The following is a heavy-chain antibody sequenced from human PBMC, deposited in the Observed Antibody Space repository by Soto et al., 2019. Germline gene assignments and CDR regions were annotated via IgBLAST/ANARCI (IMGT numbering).Heavy chain of an antibody. D-gene: IGHD1-1*01. CDR3: ARMESSGTLNWFDP. J-gene: IGHJ5*02. CDR1: GYTLINYD. Sequence: SVKVSCKASGYTLINYDISWVRQATGQGLEWMGWMNPGSGKTGYANKFQGRVTMTRDASTSTAHLELSSLTSEDTAVYYCARMESSGTLNWFDPWGQGTLVTGSS. CDR2: MNPGSGKT. V-gene: IGHV1-8*02.